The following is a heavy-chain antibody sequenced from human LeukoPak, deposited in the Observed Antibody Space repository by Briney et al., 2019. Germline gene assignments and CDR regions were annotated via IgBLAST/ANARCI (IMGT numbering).Heavy chain of an antibody. J-gene: IGHJ3*02. V-gene: IGHV4-59*08. D-gene: IGHD7-27*01. CDR3: ARTLGTGKDAFDI. Sequence: SETLSLTCAVYGGSFSGYYWSWIRQPPGKGLEWIGYIYYSGSTNYNPSLKSRVTISVDTSKNQFSLKLSSVTAADTAVYYCARTLGTGKDAFDIWGQGTMVTVSS. CDR2: IYYSGST. CDR1: GGSFSGYY.